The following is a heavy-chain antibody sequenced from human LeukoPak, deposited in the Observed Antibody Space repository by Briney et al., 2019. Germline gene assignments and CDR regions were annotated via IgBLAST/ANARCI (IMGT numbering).Heavy chain of an antibody. J-gene: IGHJ4*02. V-gene: IGHV4-34*01. Sequence: PSETLSLTCAVYGGSFSGYYWSWIRQPPGKGLEWIGEINHSGSTNYNPSLKSRVTISVDTSKNQFSLKLSSVTAADTAVYYCARVYRGSYYFDYWGQGTLVPVS. CDR3: ARVYRGSYYFDY. CDR1: GGSFSGYY. D-gene: IGHD1-26*01. CDR2: INHSGST.